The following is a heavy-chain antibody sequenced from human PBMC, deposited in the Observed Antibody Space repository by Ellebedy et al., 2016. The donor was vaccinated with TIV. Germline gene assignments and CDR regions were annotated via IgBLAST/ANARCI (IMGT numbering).Heavy chain of an antibody. CDR2: IYAGGST. V-gene: IGHV3-23*03. J-gene: IGHJ1*01. D-gene: IGHD3-10*01. Sequence: GGSLRLXCAASGFTFSNYAISWVRQAPGKWLEWVSVIYAGGSTYYADSVRGRFTISRDNSNNIVYLQMDSMRAEDTALYYCARGRPNYGDFPSWGQGTLVTVSS. CDR1: GFTFSNYA. CDR3: ARGRPNYGDFPS.